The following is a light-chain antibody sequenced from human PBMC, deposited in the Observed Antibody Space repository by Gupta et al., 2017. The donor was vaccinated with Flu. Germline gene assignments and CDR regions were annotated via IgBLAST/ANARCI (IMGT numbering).Light chain of an antibody. J-gene: IGLJ3*02. CDR2: EFS. V-gene: IGLV2-14*01. CDR3: RPYTSSSTSV. Sequence: SFTRSCTGNCRDVGGYNYVCWYQQHPGKAPRLMIYEFSNRPSGVSNRFSGSKSGNTASLTISGLQAEDDADYYCRPYTSSSTSVFGGGTKLTVL. CDR1: CRDVGGYNY.